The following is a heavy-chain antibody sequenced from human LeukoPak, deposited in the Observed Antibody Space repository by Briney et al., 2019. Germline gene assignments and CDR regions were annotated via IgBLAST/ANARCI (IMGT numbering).Heavy chain of an antibody. CDR3: AKGEGVYYYYYMDV. CDR1: GFTFSTYG. Sequence: GGSLRLSCAAFGFTFSTYGMNWVRQAPGKGLEWVAVISYDGSNKYYADSVKGRFTISRDNSKNTLYLQMNSLRADDAAVYYCAKGEGVYYYYYMDVWGKGTTVTVSS. CDR2: ISYDGSNK. J-gene: IGHJ6*03. V-gene: IGHV3-30*18. D-gene: IGHD2-8*01.